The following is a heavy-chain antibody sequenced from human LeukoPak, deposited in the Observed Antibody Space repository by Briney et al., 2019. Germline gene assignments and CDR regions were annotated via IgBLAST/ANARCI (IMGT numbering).Heavy chain of an antibody. CDR3: AGSTSQNYYYMDV. V-gene: IGHV4-38-2*02. CDR2: IYHSVST. Sequence: PSETLSLTCTVSGYSISSGFYWGWVRQPPGKGLEWIGSIYHSVSTYYNPSLKSRVTISLDTSKNQFSLKPNSVTAADTAVYYCAGSTSQNYYYMDVWGKGATVTVSS. CDR1: GYSISSGFY. D-gene: IGHD2-2*01. J-gene: IGHJ6*03.